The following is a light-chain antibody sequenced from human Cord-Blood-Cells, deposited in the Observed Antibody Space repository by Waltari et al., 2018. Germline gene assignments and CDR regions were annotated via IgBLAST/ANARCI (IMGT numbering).Light chain of an antibody. CDR1: QSIRND. CDR3: LQDYNYPWT. Sequence: AIQMTQSPSSLSASVADRVTITCRASQSIRNDLGWYQQKPGKAPKLLIYAASSLQSGVPSRFSGSGSGTDFTLTISSLQPEDFATYYCLQDYNYPWTFGQGTKVEIK. J-gene: IGKJ1*01. CDR2: AAS. V-gene: IGKV1-6*01.